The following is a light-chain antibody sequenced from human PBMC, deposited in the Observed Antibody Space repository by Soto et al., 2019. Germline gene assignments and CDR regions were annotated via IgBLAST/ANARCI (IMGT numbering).Light chain of an antibody. V-gene: IGKV1-39*01. CDR3: QQSYSNVIT. CDR1: QDISDY. CDR2: GAS. Sequence: DIQMTQSPSSLSASVGDRVTITCRASQDISDYVTWYQQRPGNAPKVLVYGASSLQSGVPSRFSGSGAGTDFTLTITSLQPEDFGTYHCQQSYSNVITFGQGTRLEI. J-gene: IGKJ5*01.